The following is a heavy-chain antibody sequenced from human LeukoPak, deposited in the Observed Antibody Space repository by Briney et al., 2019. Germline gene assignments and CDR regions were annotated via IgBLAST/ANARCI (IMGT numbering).Heavy chain of an antibody. CDR1: GFPFSSYA. Sequence: GGSLRLSCAASGFPFSSYAMSWVRQAPGKALEWVSAISGSGGSTYYADSVKGRFTISRDNSKNTLYLQMNSLRAEDTAVYYCAKDRWDSGYDNFDYWGQGTLVTVSS. CDR2: ISGSGGST. V-gene: IGHV3-23*01. CDR3: AKDRWDSGYDNFDY. D-gene: IGHD5-12*01. J-gene: IGHJ4*02.